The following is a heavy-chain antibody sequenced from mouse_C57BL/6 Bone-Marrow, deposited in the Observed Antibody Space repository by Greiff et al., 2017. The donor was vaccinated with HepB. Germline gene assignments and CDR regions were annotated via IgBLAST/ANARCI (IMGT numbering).Heavy chain of an antibody. CDR2: ISSGSSTI. J-gene: IGHJ2*01. CDR3: ARESLTTVGGY. CDR1: GFTFSDYG. Sequence: EVKVVESGGGLVKPGGSLKLSCAASGFTFSDYGMHWVRQAPEKGLEWVAYISSGSSTIYYADTVKGRFTISRDNAKNTLFLQMTSLRSEDTAMYYCARESLTTVGGYWGQGTTLTVSS. D-gene: IGHD1-1*01. V-gene: IGHV5-17*01.